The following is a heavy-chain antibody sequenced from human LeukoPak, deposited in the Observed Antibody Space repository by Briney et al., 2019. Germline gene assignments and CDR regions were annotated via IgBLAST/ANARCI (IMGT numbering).Heavy chain of an antibody. CDR2: VSHDGIT. Sequence: SETLSLTCTVSGGSINNALYYWAWIRQTPEHQLEWIGSVSHDGITKYSPSLGGRVSLSADTSKNAFFMEVHSVTAADSAIYYCARHTIFCSFINCSPFDPWGQGTLVTVSS. CDR1: GGSINNALYY. CDR3: ARHTIFCSFINCSPFDP. V-gene: IGHV4-39*01. D-gene: IGHD3-3*01. J-gene: IGHJ5*02.